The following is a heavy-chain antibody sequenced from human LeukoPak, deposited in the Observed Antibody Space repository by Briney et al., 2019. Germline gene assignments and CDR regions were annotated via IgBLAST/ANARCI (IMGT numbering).Heavy chain of an antibody. Sequence: PSQTLSLTCTVSGGSISSGGYYWSRIRQHPGKGLEWIGYIYYSGSTYYNPSLKSRVTISVDTSKNQFSLKLSSVTAADTAVYYCARDRVGFGESQSHNWFDPWGQGTLVTVSS. CDR1: GGSISSGGYY. CDR3: ARDRVGFGESQSHNWFDP. CDR2: IYYSGST. J-gene: IGHJ5*02. D-gene: IGHD3-10*01. V-gene: IGHV4-31*03.